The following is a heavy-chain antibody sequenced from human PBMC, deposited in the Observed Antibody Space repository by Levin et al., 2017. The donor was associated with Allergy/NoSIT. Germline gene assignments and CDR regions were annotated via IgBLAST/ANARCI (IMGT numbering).Heavy chain of an antibody. D-gene: IGHD5-12*01. Sequence: SQTLSLTCAVSGGSISIGGYAYSWIRQPPGKGLEWIGYIYPTGTTHYNSSLESRVTMSVDRPKNQFSLKLNSVTAADTAVYFCARGGYVRGYDGYGEWYYFDYWGQGALVTVSS. CDR1: GGSISIGGYA. CDR2: IYPTGTT. CDR3: ARGGYVRGYDGYGEWYYFDY. J-gene: IGHJ4*02. V-gene: IGHV4-30-2*01.